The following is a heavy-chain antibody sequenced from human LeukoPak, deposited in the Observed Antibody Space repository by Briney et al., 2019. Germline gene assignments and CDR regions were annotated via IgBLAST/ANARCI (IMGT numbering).Heavy chain of an antibody. CDR2: IYTGGST. J-gene: IGHJ4*02. CDR3: ARDRPGGGELDFDY. D-gene: IGHD1-26*01. CDR1: GSTVSSNY. Sequence: PGGSLRLSCAASGSTVSSNYMNWARQAPGKGLEWVAVIYTGGSTYYAESVEGRFTISRHNSKNTLYLQMNSLRADDTAVYYCARDRPGGGELDFDYWGQGTLVTVSS. V-gene: IGHV3-53*04.